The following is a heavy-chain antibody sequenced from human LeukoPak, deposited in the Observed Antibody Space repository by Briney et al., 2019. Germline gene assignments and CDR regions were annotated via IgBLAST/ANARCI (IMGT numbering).Heavy chain of an antibody. CDR1: GGSISSSTYY. D-gene: IGHD1-26*01. J-gene: IGHJ4*02. V-gene: IGHV4-39*01. Sequence: SETLSLTCTVSGGSISSSTYYWGWIRQPPGKGLEWIGTIYYSGTTYYNPSLKSRLTISVDTSKNQFSLKLSSVTAADTAVYYCARHWTTAWELLAIFDSWGQGTLVTVSS. CDR3: ARHWTTAWELLAIFDS. CDR2: IYYSGTT.